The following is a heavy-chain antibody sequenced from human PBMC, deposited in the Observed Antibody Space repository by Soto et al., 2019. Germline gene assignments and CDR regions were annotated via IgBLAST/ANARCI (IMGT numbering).Heavy chain of an antibody. CDR2: INSGSTSI. CDR3: ARRGGSYLTYYYGMDV. D-gene: IGHD1-26*01. V-gene: IGHV3-48*02. CDR1: GFTFSSYS. Sequence: GGSLRLSCAASGFTFSSYSMNWVRQAPGKGLEWVSYINSGSTSIYYTDSVKGRFTISRDNAKNSLYLQMNSLRDEDTAVYYCARRGGSYLTYYYGMDVWGQGTTVTV. J-gene: IGHJ6*02.